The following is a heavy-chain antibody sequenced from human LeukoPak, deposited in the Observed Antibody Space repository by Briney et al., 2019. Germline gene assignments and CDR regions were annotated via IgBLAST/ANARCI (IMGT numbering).Heavy chain of an antibody. Sequence: SETLSLTCTVSGGSISSYYWSWIRQPPGKGLEWIGYIYYSGSTSYNPSLESRVSISVDTSKNQFSLKLSSVTAADTAVYYCVRVAGTHYMDVWGKGTTVTVSS. CDR2: IYYSGST. CDR3: VRVAGTHYMDV. D-gene: IGHD1-1*01. CDR1: GGSISSYY. V-gene: IGHV4-59*01. J-gene: IGHJ6*03.